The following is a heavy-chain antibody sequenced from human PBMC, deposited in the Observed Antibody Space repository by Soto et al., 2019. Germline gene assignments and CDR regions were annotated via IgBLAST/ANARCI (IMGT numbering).Heavy chain of an antibody. CDR1: GFIFDAFD. Sequence: EGQLVESGGGFVQPGRSLRLSCAGSGFIFDAFDLHWVRQAPGKGLEWVSGISWNSDSIGYADAVKGRFTISRDNAKNSLYLGMNSLRVEDTALYYCTKVGGLYDFWSGPLHFDLWGQGTLVTVSS. CDR2: ISWNSDSI. CDR3: TKVGGLYDFWSGPLHFDL. V-gene: IGHV3-9*01. J-gene: IGHJ4*02. D-gene: IGHD3-3*01.